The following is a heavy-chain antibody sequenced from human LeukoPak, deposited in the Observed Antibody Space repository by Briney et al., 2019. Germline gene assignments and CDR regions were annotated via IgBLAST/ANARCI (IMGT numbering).Heavy chain of an antibody. CDR1: GYTFTSYG. J-gene: IGHJ4*02. V-gene: IGHV1-18*01. Sequence: GASVKVSCTASGYTFTSYGVSWVRQAPGQGLEWMGWISAYNGNTNYAQKLQGRVTMTTDTSTSTAYMELRSLRSDDTAVYYCARVGGITGTTLGEEFGYWGQGTLVTVSS. D-gene: IGHD1-7*01. CDR3: ARVGGITGTTLGEEFGY. CDR2: ISAYNGNT.